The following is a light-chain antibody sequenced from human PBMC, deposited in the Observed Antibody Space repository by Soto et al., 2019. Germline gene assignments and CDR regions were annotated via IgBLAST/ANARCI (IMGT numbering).Light chain of an antibody. J-gene: IGKJ4*01. CDR2: WAS. Sequence: DIVLTESPDSLAVSLGERATINCKSSQTVLFNSNSKNYLAWYQQKSGQPPKLLIYWASARESGVPDRFSGSGSETNFHFTIQSLQAEDVAVYYCQQYYTIPITFGGGTKVEIK. V-gene: IGKV4-1*01. CDR3: QQYYTIPIT. CDR1: QTVLFNSNSKNY.